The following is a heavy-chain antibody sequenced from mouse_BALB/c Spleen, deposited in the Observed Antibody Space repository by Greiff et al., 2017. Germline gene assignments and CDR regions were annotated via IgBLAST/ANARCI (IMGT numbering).Heavy chain of an antibody. CDR2: IDPSDSYT. D-gene: IGHD2-3*01. V-gene: IGHV1-69*02. CDR3: ARYDGYYGFAY. J-gene: IGHJ3*01. CDR1: GYTFTSYW. Sequence: VQLKQPGAELVKPGASVKLSCKASGYTFTSYWMHWVKQRPGQGLEWIGEIDPSDSYTNYNQKFKGKATLTVDKSSSTAYMQLSSLTSEDSAVYYCARYDGYYGFAYWGQGTLVTVSA.